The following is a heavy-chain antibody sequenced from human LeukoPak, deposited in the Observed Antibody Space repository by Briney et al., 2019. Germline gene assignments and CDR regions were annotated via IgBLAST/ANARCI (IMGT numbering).Heavy chain of an antibody. CDR3: ASSYGDYEGTIYY. Sequence: PSETLSLTCTVSGGSISSGSYYWSWIRQPAGKGLEWIGRIYTSGSTDYNPSLKSRVTISVDTSKNQFSLKLSSVTAADTAVYYCASSYGDYEGTIYYWGQGTLVTVSS. CDR1: GGSISSGSYY. CDR2: IYTSGST. V-gene: IGHV4-61*02. D-gene: IGHD4-17*01. J-gene: IGHJ4*02.